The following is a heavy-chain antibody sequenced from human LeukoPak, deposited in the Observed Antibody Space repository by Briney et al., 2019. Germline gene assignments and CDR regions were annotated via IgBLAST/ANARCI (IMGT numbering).Heavy chain of an antibody. V-gene: IGHV4-30-4*01. CDR1: GGSIDITNY. CDR3: AREGWHDYGDYALTYYYGMDV. D-gene: IGHD4-17*01. J-gene: IGHJ6*02. Sequence: PPGTLSLTCGVSGGSIDITNYWSWVRQPPGKGLEWIGYIYYSGSTYYNPSLKSRVTISVDTSKNQFSLKLSSVTAADTAVYYCAREGWHDYGDYALTYYYGMDVWGQGTTVTVSS. CDR2: IYYSGST.